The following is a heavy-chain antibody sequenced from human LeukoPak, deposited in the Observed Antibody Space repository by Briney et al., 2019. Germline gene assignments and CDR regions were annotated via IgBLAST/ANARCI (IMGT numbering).Heavy chain of an antibody. Sequence: GGSLRLSCAASGFTVSSNYMSWVRQAPGKGLEWVSVIYSGGSTYYADSVKGRFTISRDNSKNTLYLQMNSLRAEDTAVYYCASLADTAMAENFDYWGQGTLVTVSS. CDR2: IYSGGST. CDR3: ASLADTAMAENFDY. J-gene: IGHJ4*02. CDR1: GFTVSSNY. V-gene: IGHV3-66*01. D-gene: IGHD5-18*01.